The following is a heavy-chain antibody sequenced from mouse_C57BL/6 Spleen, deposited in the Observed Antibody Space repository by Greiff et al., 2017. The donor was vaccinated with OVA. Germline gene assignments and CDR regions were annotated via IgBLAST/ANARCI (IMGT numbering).Heavy chain of an antibody. CDR1: GYTFTSYW. Sequence: VQLQQPGAELVKPGASVKLSCKASGYTFTSYWMHWVKQRPGQGLEWIGMIHPNSGSTNYNEKFKSKATLTVDKSSSTAYMQLSSLTSEDSAVYYCARDYDYDGGYWYFDVWGTGTTVTVSS. D-gene: IGHD2-4*01. CDR3: ARDYDYDGGYWYFDV. CDR2: IHPNSGST. J-gene: IGHJ1*03. V-gene: IGHV1-64*01.